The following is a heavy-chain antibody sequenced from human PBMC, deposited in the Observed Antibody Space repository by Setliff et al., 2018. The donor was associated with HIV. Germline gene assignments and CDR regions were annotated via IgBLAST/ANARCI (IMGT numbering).Heavy chain of an antibody. Sequence: PGGSLRLSCAASEFDFKVYWMTWVRQAPGKGLEWVANINFDSSEKHYVDSVKGRFTISRDNAKKSVYLQMDSLRGEDTAVYYCTRAAPDYFDYWGQGTLVTVSS. CDR1: EFDFKVYW. V-gene: IGHV3-7*01. CDR2: INFDSSEK. J-gene: IGHJ4*02. CDR3: TRAAPDYFDY.